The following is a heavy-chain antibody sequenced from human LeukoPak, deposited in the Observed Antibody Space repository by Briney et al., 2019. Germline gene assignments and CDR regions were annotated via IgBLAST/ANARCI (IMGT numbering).Heavy chain of an antibody. D-gene: IGHD6-19*01. V-gene: IGHV4-34*01. CDR3: AGTAGGWYPYDAFDI. CDR2: IYYSGST. Sequence: SETLSLTCAVYGGSFSGYFWGWIRQPPGKGLEWIGSIYYSGSTNYNPSLKSRVTISVDTSKNQFSLKLSSVTAADTAVYYCAGTAGGWYPYDAFDIWGQGTMVTVSS. J-gene: IGHJ3*02. CDR1: GGSFSGYF.